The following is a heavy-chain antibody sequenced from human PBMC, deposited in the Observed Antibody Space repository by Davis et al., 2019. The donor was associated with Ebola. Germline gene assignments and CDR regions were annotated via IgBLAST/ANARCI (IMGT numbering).Heavy chain of an antibody. D-gene: IGHD3-3*01. V-gene: IGHV1-2*06. J-gene: IGHJ4*02. CDR2: INPNSGGT. CDR3: ATELRPYQTALYYFDY. CDR1: GYTFTGYY. Sequence: AASVKVSCKASGYTFTGYYMHWVRQAPGQGLEWMGRINPNSGGTNYAQKFQGRVTMTRDTSISTAYMELSRLRSDDTAVYYCATELRPYQTALYYFDYWGQGTLVTVSS.